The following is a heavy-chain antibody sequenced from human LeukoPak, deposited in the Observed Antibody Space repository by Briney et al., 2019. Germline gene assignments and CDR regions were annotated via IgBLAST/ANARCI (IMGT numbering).Heavy chain of an antibody. V-gene: IGHV3-21*04. J-gene: IGHJ4*02. CDR2: ISSSSSYI. CDR3: ARNIVGPRQVDY. Sequence: GGSLRLSCAASGFTFSYYSINWVRQAPGKGLEWVSSISSSSSYIYYADSVRGRFTISRDNAKNSLYLQMNSLRAEDTAIYYCARNIVGPRQVDYWGQGTLVTVSS. CDR1: GFTFSYYS. D-gene: IGHD1-26*01.